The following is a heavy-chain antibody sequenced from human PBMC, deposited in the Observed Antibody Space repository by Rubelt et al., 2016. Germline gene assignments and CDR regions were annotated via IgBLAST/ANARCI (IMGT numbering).Heavy chain of an antibody. J-gene: IGHJ4*02. CDR3: ARDDSYGPRD. CDR1: GGSISSSSYY. D-gene: IGHD5-18*01. Sequence: QLQLQESGPGLVKASETLSLTCSVSGGSISSSSYYCGWIRQPPRQGLEWIGEINHSGSTNYNPSLESRVTTSVDTSKNQVSLNLTSVTAADTAMYYCARDDSYGPRDWGQGILVTVSS. CDR2: INHSGST. V-gene: IGHV4-39*07.